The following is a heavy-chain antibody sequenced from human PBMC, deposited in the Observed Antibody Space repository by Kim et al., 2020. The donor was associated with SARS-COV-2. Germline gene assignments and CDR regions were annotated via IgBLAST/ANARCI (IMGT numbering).Heavy chain of an antibody. V-gene: IGHV3-23*01. D-gene: IGHD3-10*01. CDR1: GFTFSSYA. Sequence: GGSLRLSCAASGFTFSSYAMSWVRQAPGKGLEWVSAISGSGGSTYYADSVKGRFTISRDNSTNTLYLQMNSLRAEDTAVYYCAKMYGSGSYSHAFDIWGQGTMVTVSS. CDR2: ISGSGGST. CDR3: AKMYGSGSYSHAFDI. J-gene: IGHJ3*02.